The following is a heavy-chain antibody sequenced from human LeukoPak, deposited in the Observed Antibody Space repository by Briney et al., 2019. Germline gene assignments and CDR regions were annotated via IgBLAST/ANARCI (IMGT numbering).Heavy chain of an antibody. CDR3: ARDLGGSSWYGY. CDR2: LSGSGGST. CDR1: GFTFSSYA. J-gene: IGHJ4*02. V-gene: IGHV3-23*01. Sequence: GGSLRLSRAASGFTFSSYAMSWVRQGPGKGLEWVSGLSGSGGSTYYADSVKGRFTISRDNSKNTVYLQMNSLRAEDTAVYYCARDLGGSSWYGYWGQGTLVTVSS. D-gene: IGHD6-13*01.